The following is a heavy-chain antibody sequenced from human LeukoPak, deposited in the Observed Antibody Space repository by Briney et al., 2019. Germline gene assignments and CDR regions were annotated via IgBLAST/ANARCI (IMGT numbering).Heavy chain of an antibody. CDR2: ISWNSGSI. J-gene: IGHJ6*02. Sequence: GGSLRLSCAASGFTFDDYAMHWVRQAPGKGLEWVSGISWNSGSIGYADSVKGRFTISRDNAMNSLYLQMNSLRAEDTALYYCAKDASSTSCYGFCYYGMDVWGQGTTVTVSS. CDR1: GFTFDDYA. V-gene: IGHV3-9*01. D-gene: IGHD2-2*01. CDR3: AKDASSTSCYGFCYYGMDV.